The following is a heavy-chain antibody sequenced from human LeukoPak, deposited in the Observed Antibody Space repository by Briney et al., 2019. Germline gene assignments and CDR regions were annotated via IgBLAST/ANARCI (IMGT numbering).Heavy chain of an antibody. CDR1: GFTFSSYS. CDR2: ISSSSSYI. Sequence: GGSLRLSCAASGFTFSSYSMNWVRQAPGKGLEWVSSISSSSSYIYYADSVMGRFTISRDNAKNSLHLQMNSLRAEDTAVYYCARDWGFGEPYFDYWGQGTLVTVSS. J-gene: IGHJ4*02. V-gene: IGHV3-21*01. CDR3: ARDWGFGEPYFDY. D-gene: IGHD3-10*01.